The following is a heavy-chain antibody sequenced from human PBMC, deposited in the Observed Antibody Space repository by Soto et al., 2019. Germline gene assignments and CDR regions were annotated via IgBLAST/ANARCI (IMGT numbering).Heavy chain of an antibody. J-gene: IGHJ4*02. V-gene: IGHV1-69*13. CDR3: ARDPHGAVAGTFDF. CDR2: IIPIFGTA. D-gene: IGHD6-19*01. Sequence: SVKVSCKASGGTFSSYAISWVRQAPGQGLEWMGGIIPIFGTANYAQKFQGRVTITADESTSTAYMELSSLRSEDTAVYYCARDPHGAVAGTFDFWGQGTLVTVSS. CDR1: GGTFSSYA.